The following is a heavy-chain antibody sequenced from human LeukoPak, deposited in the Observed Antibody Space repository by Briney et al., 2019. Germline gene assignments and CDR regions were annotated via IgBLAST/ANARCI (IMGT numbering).Heavy chain of an antibody. V-gene: IGHV1-18*01. CDR1: GYTFTTYG. CDR3: ARDYRGSYYFY. CDR2: ISGYSDNT. D-gene: IGHD1-26*01. Sequence: ASVKVSCKASGYTFTTYGISWVRQAPGQGLEWVGWISGYSDNTDYAQKFQDRVAMTTDTSTSTAYMELRSLSSDDTAVYYCARDYRGSYYFYWGQGTLVTVSS. J-gene: IGHJ4*02.